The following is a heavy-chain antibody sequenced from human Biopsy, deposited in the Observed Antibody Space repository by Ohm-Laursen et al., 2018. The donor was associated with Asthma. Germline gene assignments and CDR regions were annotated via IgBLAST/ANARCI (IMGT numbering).Heavy chain of an antibody. V-gene: IGHV1-69*10. CDR1: GGSFSNYA. D-gene: IGHD5-12*01. CDR3: ARGYSGSDRIVYYYSGMEV. Sequence: ASVKVSCKASGGSFSNYAISWVRQAPRQGLEWMGGLIPVLGKADYAQMFEGRVTITADESTSTAYMELSSLRSEDTAVYYCARGYSGSDRIVYYYSGMEVWGPGTTVTVSS. CDR2: LIPVLGKA. J-gene: IGHJ6*02.